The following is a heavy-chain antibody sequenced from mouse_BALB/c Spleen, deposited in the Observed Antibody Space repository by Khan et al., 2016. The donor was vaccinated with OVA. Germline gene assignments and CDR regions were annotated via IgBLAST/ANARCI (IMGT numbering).Heavy chain of an antibody. CDR3: TRRRLYGIFPY. CDR2: INPATGYT. CDR1: GYTFTTYW. V-gene: IGHV1-7*01. D-gene: IGHD2-1*01. Sequence: VQLQESGAELAKPGASVKMSCKASGYTFTTYWMHWVKQRPGQGLEWIGYINPATGYTEYNQKFKDKATLTTDKSSSTAYMQLSSLTSEDSAVYYCTRRRLYGIFPYWGQGTLVTVSA. J-gene: IGHJ3*01.